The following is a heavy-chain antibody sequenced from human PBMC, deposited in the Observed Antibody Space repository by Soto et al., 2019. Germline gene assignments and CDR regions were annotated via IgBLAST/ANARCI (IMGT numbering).Heavy chain of an antibody. CDR3: ARPSFYSSYDS. V-gene: IGHV4-39*01. CDR2: IYYSGST. Sequence: QLQLQESGPGLVKPSETLSLTCTVSGGSISSSSYYWGWIRQPPGKGLEWIGSIYYSGSTYYNPSLQSRVTISVDTSKNQFSLTLSSVTAADTAVYYCARPSFYSSYDSWGPGTLVTVSS. D-gene: IGHD4-4*01. J-gene: IGHJ5*01. CDR1: GGSISSSSYY.